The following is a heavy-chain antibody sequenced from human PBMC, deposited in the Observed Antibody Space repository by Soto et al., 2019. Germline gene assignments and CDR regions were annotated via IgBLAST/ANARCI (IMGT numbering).Heavy chain of an antibody. Sequence: GGSLRLSCAASGFTFSSCGMHWVRQAPGKGLEWVAVIWYDGSNKYYADSVKGRFTISRDNSKNTLYLQMDSLRAEDTAVYYCARDAAAASSYYGMDVWGQGTTVTVSS. V-gene: IGHV3-33*01. D-gene: IGHD2-15*01. CDR1: GFTFSSCG. J-gene: IGHJ6*02. CDR3: ARDAAAASSYYGMDV. CDR2: IWYDGSNK.